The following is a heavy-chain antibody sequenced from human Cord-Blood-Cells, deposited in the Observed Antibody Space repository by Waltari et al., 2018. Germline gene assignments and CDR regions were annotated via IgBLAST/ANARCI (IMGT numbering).Heavy chain of an antibody. CDR1: GGALTSYS. CDR2: IIPIFGTA. Sequence: VQLLQSAAGVETPGSSVRVCCMAFGGALTSYSGCWVGQAPGQGLEWMGGIIPIFGTANYAQKFQGRVTITADESTSTAYMELSSLRSEDTAVYYCAREFPDSSSWYYWGQGTLVTVSS. J-gene: IGHJ4*02. D-gene: IGHD6-13*01. V-gene: IGHV1-69*01. CDR3: AREFPDSSSWYY.